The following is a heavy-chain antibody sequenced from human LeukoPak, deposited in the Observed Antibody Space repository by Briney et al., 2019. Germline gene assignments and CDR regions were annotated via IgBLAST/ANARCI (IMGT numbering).Heavy chain of an antibody. CDR1: GYTFTGYF. CDR2: INPNSGAT. CDR3: ARDPGGYNYGTRYFDY. D-gene: IGHD5-24*01. V-gene: IGHV1-2*02. J-gene: IGHJ4*02. Sequence: ASVKVSCKASGYTFTGYFLNWVRQAPGQGLEWMGWINPNSGATNYAPKFQGRVTMTRDTSITTAYMELSSLRSEDTAVYYCARDPGGYNYGTRYFDYWGQGTLVTVSS.